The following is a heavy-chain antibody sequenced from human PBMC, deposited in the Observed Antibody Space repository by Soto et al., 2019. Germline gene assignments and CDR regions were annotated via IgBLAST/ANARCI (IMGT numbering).Heavy chain of an antibody. J-gene: IGHJ4*02. CDR2: IIPILGTA. CDR1: GGSFSSFS. Sequence: QVILAQSGAEVKKPGSSVKVSCKVSGGSFSSFSINWVRQAPGQRFEWMGGIIPILGTANFTQKFQDRVTFTADEHTATAYMTLSSLTSEDTAFYYCTSFDSNGYYPQNHYWGPGTQVTVSS. V-gene: IGHV1-69*01. D-gene: IGHD3-22*01. CDR3: TSFDSNGYYPQNHY.